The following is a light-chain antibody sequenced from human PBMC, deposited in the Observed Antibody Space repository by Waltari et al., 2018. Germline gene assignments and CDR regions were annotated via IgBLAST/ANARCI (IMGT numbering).Light chain of an antibody. J-gene: IGLJ2*01. CDR1: NIAGES. Sequence: SYVLTQPPSVSVAPGKTARIPCAGDNIAGESVHWYQQKPGQAPVAVINCDSGRPSGIPGGISGSKSGNTATLTIGRVEAGDEADYYCQVWDTISDHVLFGGGTKLTVL. CDR3: QVWDTISDHVL. CDR2: CDS. V-gene: IGLV3-21*04.